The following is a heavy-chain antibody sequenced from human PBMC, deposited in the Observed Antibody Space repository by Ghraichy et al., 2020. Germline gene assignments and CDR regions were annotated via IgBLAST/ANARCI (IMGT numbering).Heavy chain of an antibody. CDR1: GFTFSSYG. CDR2: ISYDANNK. J-gene: IGHJ4*02. CDR3: AKDHQVTMVRGVIMGIGK. D-gene: IGHD3-10*01. V-gene: IGHV3-30*18. Sequence: GGSLRLSCAASGFTFSSYGIHWVRQAPGKGLEWVALISYDANNKYYADSVKGRFTISRDNSKNTVYLQMNGLRAEDTAVYYCAKDHQVTMVRGVIMGIGKWGQGTLVTVSS.